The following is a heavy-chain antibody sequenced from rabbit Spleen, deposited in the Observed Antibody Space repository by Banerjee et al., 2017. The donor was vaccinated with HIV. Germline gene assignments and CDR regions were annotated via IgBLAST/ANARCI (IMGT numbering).Heavy chain of an antibody. CDR1: GFDFRRFY. J-gene: IGHJ4*01. V-gene: IGHV1S7*01. CDR2: IDVGEGTT. CDR3: ARAGYAGYGYFAL. Sequence: QVKETGGGLVQPGGSLTLSCKASGFDFRRFYLTWVRQAPGKGLEWIGIIDVGEGTTDYASWVNGRFTISSDNAQNTVDLQMSGLTAADTATYFCARAGYAGYGYFALWGQGTLVTVS. D-gene: IGHD8-1*01.